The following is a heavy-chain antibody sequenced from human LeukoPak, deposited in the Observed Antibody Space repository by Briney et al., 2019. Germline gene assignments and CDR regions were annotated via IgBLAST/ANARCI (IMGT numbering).Heavy chain of an antibody. D-gene: IGHD1-20*01. Sequence: PSQTLSLTCTVPSGPISSGSYYWSWIRQPAGKGLEWMGRMYSSGSTNYNPSLQSRVTISRDTSKNQFSLKLSSVTAADTAIYYCARGIALTGSTKGDWFDPWGQGTLVTVSS. J-gene: IGHJ5*02. CDR1: SGPISSGSYY. CDR2: MYSSGST. V-gene: IGHV4-61*02. CDR3: ARGIALTGSTKGDWFDP.